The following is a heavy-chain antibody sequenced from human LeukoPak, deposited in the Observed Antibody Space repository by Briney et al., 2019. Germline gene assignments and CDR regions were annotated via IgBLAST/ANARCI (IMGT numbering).Heavy chain of an antibody. D-gene: IGHD4-11*01. CDR3: ARHRYSPYYLDY. CDR1: GGSISSSSYY. Sequence: SETLSLTCTVSGGSISSSSYYWGWLRQPPGKGREGVGSIYYSGSTYYNPSPESRVTVSVDTSKNQFSLTLTSVTAADTAVYYCARHRYSPYYLDYWGQGTLVTVSS. CDR2: IYYSGST. J-gene: IGHJ4*02. V-gene: IGHV4-39*01.